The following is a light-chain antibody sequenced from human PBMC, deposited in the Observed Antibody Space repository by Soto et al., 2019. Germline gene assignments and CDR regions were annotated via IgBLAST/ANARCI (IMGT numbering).Light chain of an antibody. J-gene: IGKJ1*01. Sequence: DIRLTQSPSFLSGSVGDRVTITCRASQDINSYLAWYQQKLGKAPKLLIYAATSLMSAVTSRFSGGGSGTAFTITIRRLQPEDVATYYCQQLHMYPRTFGQGTKVEF. V-gene: IGKV1-9*01. CDR1: QDINSY. CDR3: QQLHMYPRT. CDR2: AAT.